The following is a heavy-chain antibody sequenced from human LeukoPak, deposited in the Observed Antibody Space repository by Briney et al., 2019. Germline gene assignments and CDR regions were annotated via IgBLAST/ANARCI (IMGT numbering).Heavy chain of an antibody. J-gene: IGHJ4*02. Sequence: ASVKVSCKASGYTFTGYYMHWVRQAPGQGLEWMGWIYPNSGGTKYAQKFQGRVTMIRDTSISTAYLELSRLRSDDTAVYYCAREHMTRVTLDYWGQGTLVTVSS. CDR2: IYPNSGGT. CDR1: GYTFTGYY. V-gene: IGHV1-2*02. CDR3: AREHMTRVTLDY. D-gene: IGHD4-17*01.